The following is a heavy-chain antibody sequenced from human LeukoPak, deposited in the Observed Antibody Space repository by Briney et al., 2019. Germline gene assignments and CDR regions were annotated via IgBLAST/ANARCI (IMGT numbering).Heavy chain of an antibody. D-gene: IGHD2-15*01. J-gene: IGHJ3*02. CDR2: IYYSGTT. V-gene: IGHV4-59*08. CDR3: ARRMKLAAKGDAFDI. CDR1: GDSINSDY. Sequence: NPSETLSLTCTVSGDSINSDYWNWIRQPPGKGLEWIGFIYYSGTTNYNPSLKSRVTISVDASRNHFSLKLNSVTAADTAVYYCARRMKLAAKGDAFDIWSQGTMVTVSS.